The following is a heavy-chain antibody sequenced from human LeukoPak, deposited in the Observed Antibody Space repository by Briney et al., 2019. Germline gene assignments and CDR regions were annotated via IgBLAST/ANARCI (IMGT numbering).Heavy chain of an antibody. V-gene: IGHV3-48*03. CDR3: ARDWRHRDYGSGSLDY. D-gene: IGHD3-10*01. CDR2: ISNSCSTM. CDR1: GFTFSSYE. Sequence: GGSLRLSCVASGFTFSSYEMNWVRQAPGKGLEWVSYISNSCSTMDYADSVKGRFTISRENAKNSLYLQMNSLRAEDTAVYYCARDWRHRDYGSGSLDYWGQGALVTVSS. J-gene: IGHJ4*02.